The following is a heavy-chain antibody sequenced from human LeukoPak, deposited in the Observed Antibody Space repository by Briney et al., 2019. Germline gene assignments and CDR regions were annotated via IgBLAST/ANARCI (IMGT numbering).Heavy chain of an antibody. Sequence: ASVKVSCKASGYTFTGYYMHWVRQAPGQGLEWMGWISAYNGNTNYAQKFQGRLTMTIDTSTSTAYMELRSLLSDDTAVYYCARHQVRYGDYPPYYYYMDVWGKGTTVTVSS. D-gene: IGHD4-17*01. CDR3: ARHQVRYGDYPPYYYYMDV. CDR2: ISAYNGNT. J-gene: IGHJ6*03. CDR1: GYTFTGYY. V-gene: IGHV1-18*04.